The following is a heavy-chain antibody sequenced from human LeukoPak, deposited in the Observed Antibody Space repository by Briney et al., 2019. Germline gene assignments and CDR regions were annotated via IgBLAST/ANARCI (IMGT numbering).Heavy chain of an antibody. D-gene: IGHD3-22*01. CDR2: VYYSGST. V-gene: IGHV4-59*12. CDR3: ARDLIGVITTWRAAFDI. CDR1: GASIDSYY. Sequence: SETLSLTCTISGASIDSYYWSWFRRPPGKGREWIGYVYYSGSTNYNHSLKSRVTISVDTSKTQFSLKLSSVTAADTAVYYCARDLIGVITTWRAAFDIWGQGTMVTVSS. J-gene: IGHJ3*02.